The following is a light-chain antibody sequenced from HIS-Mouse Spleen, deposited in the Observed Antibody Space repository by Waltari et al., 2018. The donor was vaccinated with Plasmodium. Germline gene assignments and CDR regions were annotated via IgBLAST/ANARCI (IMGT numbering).Light chain of an antibody. J-gene: IGLJ3*02. CDR1: VLAKKY. Sequence: SYELTQPSSVSVSPGQTARITCSGDVLAKKYARWFQQKPGQAPVLVIYKDRERPSGTPERFSGSSSGTTVTLTISGAHVEDEADYYCYSAADNNRVFGGGTKLTVL. V-gene: IGLV3-27*01. CDR2: KDR. CDR3: YSAADNNRV.